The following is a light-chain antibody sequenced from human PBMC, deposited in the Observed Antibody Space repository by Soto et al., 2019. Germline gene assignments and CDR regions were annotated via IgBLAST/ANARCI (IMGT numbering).Light chain of an antibody. V-gene: IGLV1-40*01. Sequence: QAALTQPPSVSGAPGQRVTISCTGSSSNIGAGYDVHWYQHLPGTAPKLLIYGNSNRPSGVPDRFSGSKSGTSASLAITGLQAEDEADYYCQSYDSSLSGSDVFGTGTKATVL. CDR3: QSYDSSLSGSDV. CDR2: GNS. J-gene: IGLJ1*01. CDR1: SSNIGAGYD.